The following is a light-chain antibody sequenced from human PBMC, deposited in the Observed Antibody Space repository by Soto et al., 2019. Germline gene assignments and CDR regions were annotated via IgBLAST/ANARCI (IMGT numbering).Light chain of an antibody. J-gene: IGLJ2*01. CDR3: EAWDSNSVV. CDR1: SGHSSYI. Sequence: QLVLTQSSSASASLGSSVKLTCTLSSGHSSYIIAWHQQQPGKAPRYLMKFEGSGSYNKGSGVPDRFSGSSSGADRYLTISNLQSEDEADYYCEAWDSNSVVFGGGTKLTVL. CDR2: FEGSGSY. V-gene: IGLV4-60*03.